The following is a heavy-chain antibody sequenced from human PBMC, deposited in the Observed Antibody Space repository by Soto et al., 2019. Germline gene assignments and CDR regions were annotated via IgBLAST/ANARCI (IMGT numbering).Heavy chain of an antibody. CDR1: GFTFSSYA. D-gene: IGHD1-26*01. J-gene: IGHJ4*02. Sequence: QVQLVESGGGVVQPGRSLRLSCAASGFTFSSYAMHWVGQAPGKGLEWVAVISYDGSNKYYADSVKGRFTISRDNSKNTLYLQMNSLRAEDTAVYYCARDGSPGVGATSYFDYWGQGTLVTVSS. CDR3: ARDGSPGVGATSYFDY. V-gene: IGHV3-30-3*01. CDR2: ISYDGSNK.